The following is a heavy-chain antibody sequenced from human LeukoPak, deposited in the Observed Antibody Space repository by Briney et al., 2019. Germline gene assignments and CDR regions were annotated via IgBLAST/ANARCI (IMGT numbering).Heavy chain of an antibody. V-gene: IGHV4-59*01. D-gene: IGHD5-18*01. J-gene: IGHJ4*02. CDR3: ARGQKYRNGYTVTELGSGYFDY. Sequence: SETLSLTCTVSGGSISSYYWSWIRQPPGKGLEWIGYIYYSGSTIYNPSLKSRVTISVDTSKNQFSLTLSSVTAADTAVYYCARGQKYRNGYTVTELGSGYFDYWGQGTLVTVSS. CDR2: IYYSGST. CDR1: GGSISSYY.